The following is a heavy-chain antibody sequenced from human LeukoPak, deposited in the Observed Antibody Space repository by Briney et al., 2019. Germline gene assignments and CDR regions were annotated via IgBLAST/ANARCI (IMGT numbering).Heavy chain of an antibody. J-gene: IGHJ4*02. CDR2: IRSKAYGGTT. CDR3: TRSVYGMVRGVISSYYFDY. V-gene: IGHV3-49*04. Sequence: PGGSLRLSCTASGFTLGDYAMSWVRQAPGKGLEWVGFIRSKAYGGTTEYAASVKGRFTISRDDSKSIAYLQMNSLKTEDTAVYYCTRSVYGMVRGVISSYYFDYWGQGTLVTVSS. D-gene: IGHD3-10*01. CDR1: GFTLGDYA.